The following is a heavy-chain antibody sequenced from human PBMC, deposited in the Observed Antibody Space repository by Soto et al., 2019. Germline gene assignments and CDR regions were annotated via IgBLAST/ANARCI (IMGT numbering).Heavy chain of an antibody. CDR1: GFAVSSSY. CDR3: ARDPPITSDYAMDV. V-gene: IGHV3-53*01. J-gene: IGHJ6*02. Sequence: EVQLLESGGGLVQPGGSLRLSCAASGFAVSSSYMMWVRQAPGKGLECISVTYTGGSTHYADSVKGRFTISRDDSTNTVHLQMNSLRVEDTAVYYCARDPPITSDYAMDVWGQGTTVIVSS. CDR2: TYTGGST. D-gene: IGHD1-20*01.